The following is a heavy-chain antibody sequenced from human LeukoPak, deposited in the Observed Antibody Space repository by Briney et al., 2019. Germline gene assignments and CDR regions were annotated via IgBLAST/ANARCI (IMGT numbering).Heavy chain of an antibody. V-gene: IGHV4-59*01. CDR1: GGSISGYY. J-gene: IGHJ6*02. Sequence: SETLSLTCTVFGGSISGYYWTWIRQVPGKGLEWIGFLHHGGSTDYNPSLQSRVTISVDTSKNQLSLKLRSVTAADTAVYYCAREGRPATENTFYFYYGMDVWGQGTAVTVSS. D-gene: IGHD6-13*01. CDR3: AREGRPATENTFYFYYGMDV. CDR2: LHHGGST.